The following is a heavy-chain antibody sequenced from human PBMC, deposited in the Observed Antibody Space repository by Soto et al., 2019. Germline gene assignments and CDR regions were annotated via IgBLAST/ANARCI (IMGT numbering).Heavy chain of an antibody. D-gene: IGHD3-3*02. CDR3: ARVGISTSDAFDI. CDR1: DGSISSGGYY. CDR2: IYYTGNT. V-gene: IGHV4-31*03. Sequence: QVQLQESGPGLVKPSQTLSLTCIVSDGSISSGGYYWSWIRQHPEKGLEWIGYIYYTGNTYYNASLKSRVTISVDTSNNQFSLKLSSVTAADTAVYYCARVGISTSDAFDIWGQGTTVTVSS. J-gene: IGHJ3*02.